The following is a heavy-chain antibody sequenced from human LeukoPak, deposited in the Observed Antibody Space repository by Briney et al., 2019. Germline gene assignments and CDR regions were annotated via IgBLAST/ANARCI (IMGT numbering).Heavy chain of an antibody. CDR1: GFTFSAHA. CDR3: VKSGYSTSSDIDY. J-gene: IGHJ4*02. V-gene: IGHV3-64D*09. Sequence: GGSLRLSCSVSGFTFSAHAMHWVRQAPGKGLEFLSSINSNGDSTYHADSVKGRFTISRDNSRSTLYLQMKSLRPEDTAVYYCVKSGYSTSSDIDYWGQGTLVTVSS. D-gene: IGHD6-6*01. CDR2: INSNGDST.